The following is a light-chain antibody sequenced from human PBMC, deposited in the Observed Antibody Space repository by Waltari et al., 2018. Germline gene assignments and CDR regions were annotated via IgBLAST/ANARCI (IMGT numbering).Light chain of an antibody. J-gene: IGLJ2*01. CDR3: SSYTSSSTPRV. CDR2: DVS. Sequence: QSALTQPASVSGSPGQSITISCTGTSSDVGGYTSVSWYQQHPGKAPKLLIYDVSNRPSGVSNRFSGSKSGNTASLTISGLQAEDEADYYCSSYTSSSTPRVFGGGTKLTVL. CDR1: SSDVGGYTS. V-gene: IGLV2-14*03.